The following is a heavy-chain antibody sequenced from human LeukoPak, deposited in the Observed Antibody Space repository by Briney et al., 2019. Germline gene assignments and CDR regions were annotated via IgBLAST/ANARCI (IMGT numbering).Heavy chain of an antibody. V-gene: IGHV3-7*01. D-gene: IGHD2-2*01. Sequence: PGGSLRLSCTASGFTFSNFWMGWVRQAPEKGLEWVANIKQDETEKFYLGSVKGRFTISRDNAKNTLYLQMNSLRAVDTGVYYCARGNQQLPRSTPDYWGQGTLVTVSS. CDR1: GFTFSNFW. CDR3: ARGNQQLPRSTPDY. CDR2: IKQDETEK. J-gene: IGHJ4*02.